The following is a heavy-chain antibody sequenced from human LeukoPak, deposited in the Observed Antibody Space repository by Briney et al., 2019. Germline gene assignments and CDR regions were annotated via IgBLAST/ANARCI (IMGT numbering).Heavy chain of an antibody. D-gene: IGHD6-19*01. CDR1: GYTFTSYG. CDR3: ARDPTRGPYGSGPQGLIDY. CDR2: ISAYNGNT. J-gene: IGHJ4*02. Sequence: ASVKVSCKASGYTFTSYGISWVRQAPGQGLEWMGWISAYNGNTNYAQKLQGRVTMTTDTSTSTAYMELRSLRSDDTAVYYCARDPTRGPYGSGPQGLIDYWGQGTLVTVSS. V-gene: IGHV1-18*01.